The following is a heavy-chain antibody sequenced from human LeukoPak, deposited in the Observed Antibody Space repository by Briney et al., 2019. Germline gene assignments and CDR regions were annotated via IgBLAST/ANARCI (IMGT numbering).Heavy chain of an antibody. J-gene: IGHJ5*02. Sequence: SETLSLTCTVSGGSISSSSYYWGWIRQPPGKGLEWIGSIYYSGSTYYNPSLKSRVTISVDTSKNQFSLRLSSVTAADTAVYYCARGDNGDGGWFDPWGQGTLVTVSS. CDR3: ARGDNGDGGWFDP. V-gene: IGHV4-39*07. CDR1: GGSISSSSYY. CDR2: IYYSGST. D-gene: IGHD4-17*01.